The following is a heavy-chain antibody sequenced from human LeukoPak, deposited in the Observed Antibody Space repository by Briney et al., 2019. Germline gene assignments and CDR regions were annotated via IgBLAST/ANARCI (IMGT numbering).Heavy chain of an antibody. J-gene: IGHJ6*03. D-gene: IGHD2-15*01. V-gene: IGHV1-18*01. CDR3: ARSQGHRLLNYYSYYMDV. CDR2: ISAYNGYT. Sequence: ASVKVSCKASGYTFTSYAMNWVRQAPGQGLEWMGWISAYNGYTNYAQKFQDRVTMTTDTSTTTAYLELKSLRSDDTAVYYCARSQGHRLLNYYSYYMDVWGKGITVTVSS. CDR1: GYTFTSYA.